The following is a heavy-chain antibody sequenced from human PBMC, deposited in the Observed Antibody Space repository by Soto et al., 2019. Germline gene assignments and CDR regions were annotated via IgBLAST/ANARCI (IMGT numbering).Heavy chain of an antibody. Sequence: EGQLVESGGGWAQPGGSLSLSCAASGFTFSSFEMNWVRQAPGKGPECVAYISSGGSTKFYADSVKGRFTISRDNAKNSLLLQMHSLTAEDSAVYYCAREGPADGLDIWGQGTMVTVSS. J-gene: IGHJ3*02. CDR2: ISSGGSTK. V-gene: IGHV3-48*03. CDR1: GFTFSSFE. CDR3: AREGPADGLDI.